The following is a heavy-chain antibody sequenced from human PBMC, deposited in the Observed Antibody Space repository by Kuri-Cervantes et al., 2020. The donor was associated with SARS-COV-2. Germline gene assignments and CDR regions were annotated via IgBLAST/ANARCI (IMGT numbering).Heavy chain of an antibody. CDR3: ARATSFTSIYYYFDS. D-gene: IGHD2-2*01. J-gene: IGHJ4*02. V-gene: IGHV4-59*01. Sequence: SETLSLTCTVSGGSISSYSSPWVRQPPGKGLEFIGYIYYNGNGYNPSLESRVTMSLDTSRNQFSLRLTSVTPADTAVYYCARATSFTSIYYYFDSWGQGNLVTVSS. CDR2: IYYNGN. CDR1: GGSISSYS.